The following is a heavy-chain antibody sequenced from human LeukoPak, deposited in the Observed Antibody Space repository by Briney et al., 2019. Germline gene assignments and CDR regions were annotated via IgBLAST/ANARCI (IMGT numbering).Heavy chain of an antibody. D-gene: IGHD3-16*01. CDR1: GYTFTSYY. CDR3: ARDLEYLYPGGAFDI. CDR2: INPNSGGT. V-gene: IGHV1-2*02. J-gene: IGHJ3*02. Sequence: ASVKVSCKASGYTFTSYYMHWVRQAPGQGLEWLGIINPNSGGTNYAQKFQGRVTMTRDTSISTAYMELSRLRSDDTAVYYCARDLEYLYPGGAFDIWGQGTMVTVSS.